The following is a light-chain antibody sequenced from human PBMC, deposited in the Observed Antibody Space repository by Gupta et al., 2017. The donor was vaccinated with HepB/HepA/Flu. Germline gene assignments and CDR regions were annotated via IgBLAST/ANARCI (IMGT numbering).Light chain of an antibody. J-gene: IGLJ2*01. Sequence: SYDLTQAPSVSVSPGQTATITCSGNRLGEKYACWYQQKPGQSPVLVIYEDRRRPSGIPERFSGSNSGNTATLTISVAQATDEADYYCQSWDRSTVVFGGGTKLTVL. CDR2: EDR. CDR3: QSWDRSTVV. V-gene: IGLV3-1*01. CDR1: RLGEKY.